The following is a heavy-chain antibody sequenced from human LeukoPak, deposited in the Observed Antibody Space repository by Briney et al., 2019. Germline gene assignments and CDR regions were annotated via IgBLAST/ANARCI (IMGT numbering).Heavy chain of an antibody. V-gene: IGHV4-59*08. D-gene: IGHD5-24*01. J-gene: IGHJ4*02. CDR2: IYYSGGT. CDR1: GGSISSYY. CDR3: ARRRDGYNSEFFDY. Sequence: SETLSLTCTVSGGSISSYYWSWIRQPPGKGLEWIGYIYYSGGTNYNPSLKSRVTILVDTSKNQFSLKLSSVTAADTAVYYCARRRDGYNSEFFDYWGQGTLVTVSS.